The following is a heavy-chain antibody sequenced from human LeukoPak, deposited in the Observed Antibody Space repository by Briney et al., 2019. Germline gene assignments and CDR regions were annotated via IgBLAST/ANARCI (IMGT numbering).Heavy chain of an antibody. CDR1: GGSISGSYYY. J-gene: IGHJ3*02. CDR2: IYHSGRST. CDR3: ARHRAKRLNDAFEI. Sequence: SETLSLTCTVSGGSISGSYYYWGWIRQPPGKGLEWIGTIYHSGRSTFYNPSLKSRVAMSVDTSKNHFSLNPTSVTAADTAIYYCARHRAKRLNDAFEIWGQGTVVSVSS. D-gene: IGHD3-10*01. V-gene: IGHV4-39*01.